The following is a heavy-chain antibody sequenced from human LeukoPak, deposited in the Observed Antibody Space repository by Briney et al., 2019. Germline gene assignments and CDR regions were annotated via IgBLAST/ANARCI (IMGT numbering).Heavy chain of an antibody. CDR1: GFTFSSYA. D-gene: IGHD6-6*01. V-gene: IGHV3-23*01. J-gene: IGHJ4*02. CDR3: AKEEYSSSSSEVDY. Sequence: PGGSLRLSYAASGFTFSSYAMSWVRQAPGKGLEWVSAISGSGGSTYYADSVKGRFTISRDNSKNTLYLQMNSLRAEDTAVYYCAKEEYSSSSSEVDYWGQGTLVTVSS. CDR2: ISGSGGST.